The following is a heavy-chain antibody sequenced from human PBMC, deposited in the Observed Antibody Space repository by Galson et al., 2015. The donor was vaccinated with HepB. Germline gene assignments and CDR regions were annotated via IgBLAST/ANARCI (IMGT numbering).Heavy chain of an antibody. D-gene: IGHD3-10*01. Sequence: SLRLSCAASGFTFSDYYMSWIRQAPGKGLEWLSYISSTGTYTNYADSVKGRFTISRDNAKNSLFLQMNSLRAEDTAIYYCASSTWGTITLVRGVFDNWGQGTLVTVSS. CDR1: GFTFSDYY. J-gene: IGHJ4*02. V-gene: IGHV3-11*06. CDR3: ASSTWGTITLVRGVFDN. CDR2: ISSTGTYT.